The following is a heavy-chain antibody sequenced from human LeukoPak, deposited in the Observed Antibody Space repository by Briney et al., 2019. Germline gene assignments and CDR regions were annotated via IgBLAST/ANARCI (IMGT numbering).Heavy chain of an antibody. Sequence: GESLKISCKGSGYSFTSYRIGWVRQMPGKGLEWMGIIYPGDSDTRYSPSFQGQVTISADKSISTAYLQWSSLKASDTAMYYCARSSNYYGSGSYGAGVDYWGQGTLVTVSS. D-gene: IGHD3-10*01. CDR1: GYSFTSYR. CDR3: ARSSNYYGSGSYGAGVDY. CDR2: IYPGDSDT. J-gene: IGHJ4*02. V-gene: IGHV5-51*01.